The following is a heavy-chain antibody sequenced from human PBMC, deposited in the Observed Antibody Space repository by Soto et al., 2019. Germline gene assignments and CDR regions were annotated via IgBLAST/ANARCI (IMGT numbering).Heavy chain of an antibody. CDR1: GGTFSNYD. V-gene: IGHV1-69*13. J-gene: IGHJ4*01. D-gene: IGHD3-10*01. Sequence: SVKVSCKASGGTFSNYDINWVRQAPGQGLEWMGGIIPIFRTTNYAQRFRGRVTITADESTSTAYMELNSLRSEDTAVFYCARASGAPGLYYFDHWGQGTLVTVSS. CDR3: ARASGAPGLYYFDH. CDR2: IIPIFRTT.